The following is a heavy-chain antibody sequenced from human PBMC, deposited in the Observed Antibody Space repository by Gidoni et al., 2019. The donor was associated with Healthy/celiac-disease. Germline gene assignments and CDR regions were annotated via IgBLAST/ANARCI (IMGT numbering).Heavy chain of an antibody. CDR1: GFTFSSEA. J-gene: IGHJ5*02. V-gene: IGHV3-23*01. D-gene: IGHD3-3*01. CDR3: AKDTGLDSIFGVVISGGWFDP. CDR2: ISGSGGST. Sequence: GYLRLSCAASGFTFSSEAMSWVRQAPGKGLEGVSAISGSGGSTYYADSVKGRFTISRDNSKNTLYLQMNSLRAEDTAVYYCAKDTGLDSIFGVVISGGWFDPWGQGTLVTVSS.